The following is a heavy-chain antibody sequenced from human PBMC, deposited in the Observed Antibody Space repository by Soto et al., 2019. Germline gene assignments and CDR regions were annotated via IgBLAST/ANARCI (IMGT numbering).Heavy chain of an antibody. CDR1: GFTFSDYG. V-gene: IGHV3-33*01. D-gene: IGHD1-7*01. CDR2: VWFDGSIQ. CDR3: GSVAFGGNSYYFDY. J-gene: IGHJ4*02. Sequence: GGSLRLSCVASGFTFSDYGIHWVRQAPDKGLEWVAVVWFDGSIQYYGDSVKGRFTISRDNSNNTVDLQMNNLRAEDTAVYYCGSVAFGGNSYYFDYWGKGTPVTVSS.